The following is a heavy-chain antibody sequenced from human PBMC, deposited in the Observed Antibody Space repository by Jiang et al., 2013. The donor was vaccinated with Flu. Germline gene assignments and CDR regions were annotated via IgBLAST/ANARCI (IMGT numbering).Heavy chain of an antibody. CDR1: GGSISSSSYY. D-gene: IGHD3-10*01. CDR3: ARHLGSGEGY. J-gene: IGHJ4*02. Sequence: GSGLVKPSETLSLTCTVSGGSISSSSYYWGWIRQPPGKGLEWIGSIYYSGSTYYNPSLKSRVTISVDTSKNQFSLKLSSVTAADTAVYYCARHLGSGEGYWGQGTLVTVSS. CDR2: IYYSGST. V-gene: IGHV4-39*01.